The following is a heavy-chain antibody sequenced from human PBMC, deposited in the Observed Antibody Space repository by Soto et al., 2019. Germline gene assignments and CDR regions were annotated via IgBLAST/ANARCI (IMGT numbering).Heavy chain of an antibody. D-gene: IGHD2-15*01. CDR2: IKSKTDGGTT. CDR3: TTDGYCSGGSCYSVTWFDP. Sequence: GGSLRLSCAASGFTFSNAWMSWVRQAPGKGLEWVGRIKSKTDGGTTDYAAPVKGRFTISRDDSKNTLYLQMNSLKTEDTAVYYCTTDGYCSGGSCYSVTWFDPWGQGTLVTVSS. J-gene: IGHJ5*02. V-gene: IGHV3-15*01. CDR1: GFTFSNAW.